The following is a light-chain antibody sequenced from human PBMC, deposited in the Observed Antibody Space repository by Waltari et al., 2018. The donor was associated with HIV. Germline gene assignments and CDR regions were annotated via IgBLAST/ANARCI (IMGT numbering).Light chain of an antibody. CDR3: NSFTTGTSGV. J-gene: IGLJ3*02. V-gene: IGLV2-14*01. CDR2: EVS. Sequence: QSALTQPASVSGSPGQSIPISCTGTSSDVGLYNYVSWYQHHPGKAPKLMIYEVSKGPSGVSNLYSGSKWGNTASLTIAGRQAEDEAGYHCNSFTTGTSGVFGGGTKLTVL. CDR1: SSDVGLYNY.